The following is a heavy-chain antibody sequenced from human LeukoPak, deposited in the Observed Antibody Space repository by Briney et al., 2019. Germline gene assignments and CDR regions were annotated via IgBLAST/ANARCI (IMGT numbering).Heavy chain of an antibody. Sequence: GGSLRLSCAASGFTFSRYSMSWVRQAPGKGLEWVSAISNSGGSTYYADSVKGRFTISRDNSKNTLYLQMNSLRAEDTAIYYCAKPTPYCGGDCYYSYWGQGTLVTVSS. CDR2: ISNSGGST. CDR3: AKPTPYCGGDCYYSY. J-gene: IGHJ4*02. CDR1: GFTFSRYS. V-gene: IGHV3-23*01. D-gene: IGHD2-21*02.